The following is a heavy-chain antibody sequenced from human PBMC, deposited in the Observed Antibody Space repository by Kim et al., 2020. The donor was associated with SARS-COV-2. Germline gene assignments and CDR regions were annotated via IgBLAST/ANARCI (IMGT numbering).Heavy chain of an antibody. CDR3: ARLGEWPADAFDI. D-gene: IGHD3-16*01. V-gene: IGHV4-34*01. J-gene: IGHJ3*02. Sequence: YNPSLKSRVTISVDTSKNQFSLKLSSVTAADTAVYYCARLGEWPADAFDIWGQGTMVTVSS.